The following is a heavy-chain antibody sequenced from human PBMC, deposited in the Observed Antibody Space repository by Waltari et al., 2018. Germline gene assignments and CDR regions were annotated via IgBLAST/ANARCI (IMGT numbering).Heavy chain of an antibody. CDR3: ARGWRGSPPY. D-gene: IGHD3-3*01. V-gene: IGHV4-38-2*02. J-gene: IGHJ4*02. CDR2: IYHSGST. CDR1: GYSISSGYY. Sequence: QVQLQESGPGLVKPSETLSLTCTVSGYSISSGYYWGWIRQPPGKGLEWIGSIYHSGSTYYNPSLKSRVTIAVDTSKNQFALKRGSVTAADTAVYYGARGWRGSPPYWGQGTLVTVSS.